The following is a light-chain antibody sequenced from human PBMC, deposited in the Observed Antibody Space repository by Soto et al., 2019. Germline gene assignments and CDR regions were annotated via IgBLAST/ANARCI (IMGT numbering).Light chain of an antibody. Sequence: QAVVTQPPSVSGAPGQRVTISCSGSSSNIGAGLDVHWYQQLPGKAPKVLIYGNSVRPSGVSDRFSGSKSGTSASLAITGLQAEDEAHYYCQSYDTSLTAVVFGGGTKVTVL. CDR2: GNS. CDR3: QSYDTSLTAVV. V-gene: IGLV1-40*01. J-gene: IGLJ2*01. CDR1: SSNIGAGLD.